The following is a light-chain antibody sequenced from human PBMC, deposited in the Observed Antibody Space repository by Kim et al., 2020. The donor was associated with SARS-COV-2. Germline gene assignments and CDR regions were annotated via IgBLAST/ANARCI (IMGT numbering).Light chain of an antibody. CDR3: AAWDDSLNGPV. Sequence: GQRVTNTCSGSSSNVGSNTVNWYQQLPGTAPKLLIYSNNQRPSGVPDRFSGSKSDTSASLAISGIQSEDEDDYYCAAWDDSLNGPVFGGGTQLTVL. J-gene: IGLJ3*02. CDR2: SNN. CDR1: SSNVGSNT. V-gene: IGLV1-44*01.